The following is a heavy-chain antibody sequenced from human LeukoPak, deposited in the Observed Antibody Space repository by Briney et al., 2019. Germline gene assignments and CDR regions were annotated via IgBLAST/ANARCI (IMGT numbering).Heavy chain of an antibody. Sequence: SETLSLTCTVSGGSISSYYWSWIRQPPGKGLEWIGYIYYSGSTNYNPSLKSRVTIPVDTSKNQFSLKLSSVTAADTAVYYCARDRGLDCSSTSCQPGFAFDIWGQGTMVTVSS. CDR3: ARDRGLDCSSTSCQPGFAFDI. CDR2: IYYSGST. J-gene: IGHJ3*02. V-gene: IGHV4-59*01. CDR1: GGSISSYY. D-gene: IGHD2-2*01.